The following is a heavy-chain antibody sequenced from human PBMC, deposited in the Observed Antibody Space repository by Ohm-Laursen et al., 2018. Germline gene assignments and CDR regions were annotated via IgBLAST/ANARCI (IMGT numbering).Heavy chain of an antibody. J-gene: IGHJ3*02. Sequence: TLSLTCTVSGGSISSGGYYWSWIRQHPGKGLEWIGYIYYSGSTYYNPSLKSRVTMSVDTSKNQFSLKLSSVTAVDTAVYYCVTILTGTWYAFDIWGQGTMVTVSS. CDR2: IYYSGST. D-gene: IGHD3-9*01. CDR3: VTILTGTWYAFDI. V-gene: IGHV4-31*03. CDR1: GGSISSGGYY.